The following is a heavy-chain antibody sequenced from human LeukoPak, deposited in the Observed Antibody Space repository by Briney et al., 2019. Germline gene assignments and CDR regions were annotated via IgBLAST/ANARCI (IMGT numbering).Heavy chain of an antibody. CDR2: ISSSSSTI. CDR3: ARRSYSGFDY. D-gene: IGHD4-11*01. V-gene: IGHV3-48*04. Sequence: PGGSLRLSCAASGFTFSSYSMSWVRQAPGKGLEWVSYISSSSSTIYYADSVKGRFTISRDNAKNSPYLQMNSLRAEDTAVYYCARRSYSGFDYWGQGTLATVSS. CDR1: GFTFSSYS. J-gene: IGHJ4*02.